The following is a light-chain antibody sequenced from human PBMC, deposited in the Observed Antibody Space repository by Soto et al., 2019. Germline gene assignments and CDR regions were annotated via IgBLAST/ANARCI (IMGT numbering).Light chain of an antibody. Sequence: EIVLTQSPATLSLSPGERGTLSCRASESVTDYLAWYQQKPGQAPRLLVYDVSNRAAGIPTRFSGGGSGTDFTLTISNVEPEDFAVYFCQHYNNWPRTFGGGTKVEIK. J-gene: IGKJ4*01. V-gene: IGKV3-11*01. CDR1: ESVTDY. CDR2: DVS. CDR3: QHYNNWPRT.